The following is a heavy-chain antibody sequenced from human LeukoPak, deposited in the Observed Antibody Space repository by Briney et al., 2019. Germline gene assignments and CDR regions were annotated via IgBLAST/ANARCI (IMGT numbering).Heavy chain of an antibody. J-gene: IGHJ2*01. V-gene: IGHV4-59*01. CDR2: IYYSGST. CDR1: GGSISIYY. CDR3: ARLWYYYDSSGYSVRYFDL. Sequence: SETLSLTCTLSGGSISIYYWSWIRQPPGQRLEWIGYIYYSGSTNYNPSLKSRVTISVDTSKNQFSLKLSSVTAADTAVYYCARLWYYYDSSGYSVRYFDLWGRGTLVTVSS. D-gene: IGHD3-22*01.